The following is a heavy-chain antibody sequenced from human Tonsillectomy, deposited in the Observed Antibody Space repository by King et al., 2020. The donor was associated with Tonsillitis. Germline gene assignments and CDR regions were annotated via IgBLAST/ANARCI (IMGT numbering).Heavy chain of an antibody. V-gene: IGHV3-11*01. Sequence: QLVQSGGGLVKPGGSLRLSCAASGFTFSDYYISWIRQSPGKGLEWGSYISTTGDTTYYADSVKGRFTISRDNAKNSLYLQMNSLRAEDTAVYYCARERYSRGCFDYWGQGTLVPVPS. CDR1: GFTFSDYY. CDR2: ISTTGDTT. CDR3: ARERYSRGCFDY. D-gene: IGHD6-25*01. J-gene: IGHJ4*02.